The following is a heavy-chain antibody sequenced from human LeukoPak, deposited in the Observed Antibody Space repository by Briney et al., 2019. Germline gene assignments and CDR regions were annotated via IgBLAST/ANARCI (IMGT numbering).Heavy chain of an antibody. Sequence: SVKVSCKASGGTFSSYAISWVRQAPGQGLEWMGGIIPIFGTANYAQKFQGRVTITTDESMGTAYMELSSLRSEDTAVYYCARSSSSYASLFQHWGQGTLVTVSS. CDR3: ARSSSSYASLFQH. J-gene: IGHJ1*01. CDR2: IIPIFGTA. CDR1: GGTFSSYA. D-gene: IGHD6-13*01. V-gene: IGHV1-69*05.